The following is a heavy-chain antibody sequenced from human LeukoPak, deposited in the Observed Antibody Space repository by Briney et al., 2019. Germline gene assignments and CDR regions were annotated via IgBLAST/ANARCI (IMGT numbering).Heavy chain of an antibody. V-gene: IGHV1-2*02. CDR2: INPNSGGT. D-gene: IGHD5-18*01. Sequence: ASVKVSCKASGYIFTGYYMHWVRQAPGQGLEWMGWINPNSGGTNYAQKFQGRVTMTRDTSISTAYMELSRLRSDDTAVYYCARTAAYGYGYQLYYFDYWGQGTLVTVSS. J-gene: IGHJ4*02. CDR3: ARTAAYGYGYQLYYFDY. CDR1: GYIFTGYY.